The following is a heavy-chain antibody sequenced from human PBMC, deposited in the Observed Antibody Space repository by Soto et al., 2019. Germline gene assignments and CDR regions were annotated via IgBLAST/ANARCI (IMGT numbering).Heavy chain of an antibody. CDR2: IYYSGST. CDR1: GGSISSFH. CDR3: AGVSDTSGYFWYFDL. J-gene: IGHJ2*01. D-gene: IGHD3-22*01. V-gene: IGHV4-59*01. Sequence: QVQLQESGPGLVKPSETLSLTCSVSGGSISSFHWSWIRQPPGKGLEWIGYIYYSGSTNYNPSLNSRVTTSVYTSKNQLSLKLSSVTAADTAVYYCAGVSDTSGYFWYFDLWGRGTLVTVSS.